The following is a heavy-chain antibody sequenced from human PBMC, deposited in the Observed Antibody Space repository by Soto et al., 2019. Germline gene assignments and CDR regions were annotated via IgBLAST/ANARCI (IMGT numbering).Heavy chain of an antibody. V-gene: IGHV1-3*01. J-gene: IGHJ6*02. D-gene: IGHD1-26*01. Sequence: QVQLVQSGAEVKKPGASVKVSCKASGYTFTTYALHWVRQAPGQRPEWMGWINPASGHTKYSKKFQDISTITRDTSASKGYMELSSLRSEDTAVYYCGRSVVGATGEILYNAMDVWGQGTTVTVSS. CDR2: INPASGHT. CDR1: GYTFTTYA. CDR3: GRSVVGATGEILYNAMDV.